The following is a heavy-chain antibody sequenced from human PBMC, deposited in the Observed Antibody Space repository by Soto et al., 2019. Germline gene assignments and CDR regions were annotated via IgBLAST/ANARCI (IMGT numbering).Heavy chain of an antibody. Sequence: SVNVSCRASVGTFSSYAISWVRQAPGQGLEWMGGIIPIFGTANYAQKFQGRVTITADKSTSTAYMELSSLRSEDTAVYYCARDVIAPPHYFDPCGQGTLVTVSS. CDR1: VGTFSSYA. J-gene: IGHJ5*02. CDR2: IIPIFGTA. D-gene: IGHD1-26*01. V-gene: IGHV1-69*06. CDR3: ARDVIAPPHYFDP.